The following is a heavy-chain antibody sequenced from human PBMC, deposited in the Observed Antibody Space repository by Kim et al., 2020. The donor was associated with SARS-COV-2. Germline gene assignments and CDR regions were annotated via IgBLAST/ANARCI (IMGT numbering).Heavy chain of an antibody. Sequence: GGSLRLSCAASGFTFSNAWMSWVRQAPGKGLEWVGRIKSKTDGGTTDYAAPVKGRFTISRDDSKNTLYLQMNSLKTEDTAVYYCTTDYDILTGYYAAFDIWGQGSMVKVSS. D-gene: IGHD3-9*01. CDR2: IKSKTDGGTT. V-gene: IGHV3-15*01. CDR3: TTDYDILTGYYAAFDI. CDR1: GFTFSNAW. J-gene: IGHJ3*02.